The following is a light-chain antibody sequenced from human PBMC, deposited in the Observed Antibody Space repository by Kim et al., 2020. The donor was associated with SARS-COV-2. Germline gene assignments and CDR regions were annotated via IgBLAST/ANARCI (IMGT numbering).Light chain of an antibody. Sequence: ASVGGRITLSCPASPSIRNFLNWFPQQPGKAPKVPVLAAFDLESGVPTRFRGSGFGTEFILTISRLQPEYFATYYCQQVNSYPLTFGGGTKGGIK. J-gene: IGKJ4*01. V-gene: IGKV1-39*01. CDR2: AAF. CDR3: QQVNSYPLT. CDR1: PSIRNF.